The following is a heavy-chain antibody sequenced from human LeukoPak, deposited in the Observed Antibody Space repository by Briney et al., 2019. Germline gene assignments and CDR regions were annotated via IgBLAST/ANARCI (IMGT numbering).Heavy chain of an antibody. CDR2: ISAYNGNT. CDR1: GGTFSSCA. D-gene: IGHD5/OR15-5a*01. Sequence: ASVKVSCKASGGTFSSCAISWVRQAPGQGLEWMGWISAYNGNTNYAQKLQGRVTMTTDTSTSTAYMELRSLRSDDTAVYYCARVSPIIDAFDIWGQGTMVTVSS. J-gene: IGHJ3*02. CDR3: ARVSPIIDAFDI. V-gene: IGHV1-18*01.